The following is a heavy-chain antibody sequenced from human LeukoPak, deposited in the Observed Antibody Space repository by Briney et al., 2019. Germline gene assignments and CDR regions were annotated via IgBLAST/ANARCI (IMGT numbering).Heavy chain of an antibody. J-gene: IGHJ4*02. CDR2: ISWKGGSI. CDR3: AKARRDGYNSWGIFDY. V-gene: IGHV3-9*03. D-gene: IGHD5-24*01. Sequence: SLRLSCAASRFTFSNYAMHWVRQPPGKGLEWVSGISWKGGSIGYADSVKGRFTISRDNAKNSLYLQMNSLRAEDMALYYCAKARRDGYNSWGIFDYWGQGTLVTVSS. CDR1: RFTFSNYA.